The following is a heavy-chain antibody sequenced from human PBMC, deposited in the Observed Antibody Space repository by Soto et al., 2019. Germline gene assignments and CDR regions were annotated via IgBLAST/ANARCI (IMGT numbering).Heavy chain of an antibody. CDR1: DVTISTYY. CDR3: VREAYIGYGHAIDH. J-gene: IGHJ4*02. CDR2: NYHSGTT. Sequence: SETLSLTCAVSDVTISTYYWSWIRQPPGKGLEWIGYNYHSGTTNYNPSLKSRVTISVDTSKDQFSLRLTSVTAADTAIYYCVREAYIGYGHAIDHWGQGILVTVSS. V-gene: IGHV4-59*01. D-gene: IGHD5-12*01.